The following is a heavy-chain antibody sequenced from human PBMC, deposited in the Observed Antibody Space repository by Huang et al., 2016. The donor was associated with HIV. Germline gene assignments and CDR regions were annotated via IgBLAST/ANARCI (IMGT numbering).Heavy chain of an antibody. CDR1: GFTFNTFG. CDR2: IRYDANNK. Sequence: QVHLVESGGGLFQPGGSLRLSCAASGFTFNTFGMHWVRQGPGNGLEWVAVIRYDANNKDYADSVKGRFTSARDNSEDTLFLLMTTLRPDDTAIYYCAKDEKQFCRGGSCYSSNIDYWGQGALVTVSS. D-gene: IGHD2-15*01. CDR3: AKDEKQFCRGGSCYSSNIDY. V-gene: IGHV3-30*02. J-gene: IGHJ4*02.